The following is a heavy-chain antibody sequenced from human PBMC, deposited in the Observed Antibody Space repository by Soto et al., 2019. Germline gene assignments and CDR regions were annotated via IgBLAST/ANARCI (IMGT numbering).Heavy chain of an antibody. J-gene: IGHJ5*02. Sequence: QLQLQESGPGLVKPSETLSLTCTVSGGSISSSSITYYWGWIRQPPGKGPEWIGGIHSSGSAYYNPSLKRRVTVSIDVSTIEFSLKLSSVTAADTAVYYCARRPRAVAGMDNWFDPWGQGILVTVSS. CDR2: IHSSGSA. D-gene: IGHD6-19*01. CDR1: GGSISSSSITYY. V-gene: IGHV4-39*01. CDR3: ARRPRAVAGMDNWFDP.